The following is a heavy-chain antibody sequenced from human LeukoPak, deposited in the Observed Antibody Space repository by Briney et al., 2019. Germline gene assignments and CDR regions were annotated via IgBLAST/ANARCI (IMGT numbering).Heavy chain of an antibody. D-gene: IGHD2-15*01. CDR2: ISSSSSTI. CDR1: GFTFSSYS. J-gene: IGHJ4*02. CDR3: ARGGYCSGGSCYGHGVDY. Sequence: GGSLRLSCAASGFTFSSYSMNSVRQAPGKGLEWVSYISSSSSTIYYADSVKGRFTISRDNAKNSLYLQMHSLRAEDTAVYYCARGGYCSGGSCYGHGVDYWGQGTLVTVSS. V-gene: IGHV3-48*01.